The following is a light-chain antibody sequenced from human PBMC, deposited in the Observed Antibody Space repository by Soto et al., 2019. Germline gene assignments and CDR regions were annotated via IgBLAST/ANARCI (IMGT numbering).Light chain of an antibody. J-gene: IGKJ5*01. CDR3: QQRSNWPPIA. Sequence: VFTKYPDTLSLSPGARATLSCRASQSVSSYLARYQQKPGQAPRLLVYDASNRATGIPARFSGSGSGTDFTLTISSLVPEDFAVYYCQQRSNWPPIAFGQGTRLEI. V-gene: IGKV3-11*01. CDR1: QSVSSY. CDR2: DAS.